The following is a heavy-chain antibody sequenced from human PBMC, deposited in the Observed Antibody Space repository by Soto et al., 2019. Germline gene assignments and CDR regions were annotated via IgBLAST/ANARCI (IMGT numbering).Heavy chain of an antibody. V-gene: IGHV4-30-4*01. J-gene: IGHJ6*02. CDR1: GDSIRSGDSC. CDR2: VCSSGTT. CDR3: ARDQSGYPPSYGMDV. D-gene: IGHD3-3*01. Sequence: PSETLSLTCTVSGDSIRSGDSCWSWIRQPPGKGLEWIGYVCSSGTTYCNSSLKSRVTISTDMSKNQFSLRLSSVTAADSALYFCARDQSGYPPSYGMDVWGQGTTVTVSS.